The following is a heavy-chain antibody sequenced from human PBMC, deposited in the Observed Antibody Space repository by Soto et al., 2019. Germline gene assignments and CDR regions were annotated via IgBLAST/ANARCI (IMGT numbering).Heavy chain of an antibody. D-gene: IGHD1-26*01. CDR2: IYPGDSDT. J-gene: IGHJ6*02. CDR3: YSGSSYYYYGMDV. Sequence: GESLKISGKGAGYSFTSYWIGWVPQMPGKGLEWRGIIYPGDSDTRYSPSFQGQVTISADKSISTAYLQCSSLKASDTAMYYCYSGSSYYYYGMDVWGQGTTVTVSS. CDR1: GYSFTSYW. V-gene: IGHV5-51*01.